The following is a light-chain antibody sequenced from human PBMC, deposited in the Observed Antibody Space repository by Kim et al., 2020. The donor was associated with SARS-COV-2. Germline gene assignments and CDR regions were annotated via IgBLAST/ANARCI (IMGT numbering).Light chain of an antibody. CDR3: YRYGSSPDT. CDR2: ATS. CDR1: RSVGSGY. V-gene: IGKV3-20*01. Sequence: SPRNRATLPCRASRSVGSGYLSWYQTKPGQAPRLRISATSSRATGIPDRFSGSGSGTYFILTLRSLEPEDFAVYYFYRYGSSPDTFGQGT. J-gene: IGKJ2*01.